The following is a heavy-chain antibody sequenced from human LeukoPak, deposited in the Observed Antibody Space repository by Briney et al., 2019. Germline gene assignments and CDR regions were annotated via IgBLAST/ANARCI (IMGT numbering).Heavy chain of an antibody. CDR1: GGSISSSSYY. V-gene: IGHV4-39*02. J-gene: IGHJ5*02. Sequence: PSETLSLTCTVSGGSISSSSYYWGWIRQPPGKGLEWIGSMYHSVSTYYNPSLKSRVTISVDTSKNHFSLKLSSVTAADTAVYYCARRYYYVSGSYYNHFDPWGQGTLVTVSS. CDR3: ARRYYYVSGSYYNHFDP. CDR2: MYHSVST. D-gene: IGHD3-10*01.